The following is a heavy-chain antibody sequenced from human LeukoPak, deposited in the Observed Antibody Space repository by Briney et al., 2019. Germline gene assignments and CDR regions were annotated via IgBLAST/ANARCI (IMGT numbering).Heavy chain of an antibody. CDR1: GFTFSSYD. Sequence: PGGSLRLSCAASGFTFSSYDMHWVRQATGKGLEWVSAIGTAGDTYYPGSVKGRFTISRDNSKNTLYLQMNSLRAEDTAVYFCAKTTISGTYGTFFDYWGQGTLVTVSS. CDR2: IGTAGDT. V-gene: IGHV3-13*01. J-gene: IGHJ4*02. CDR3: AKTTISGTYGTFFDY. D-gene: IGHD1-26*01.